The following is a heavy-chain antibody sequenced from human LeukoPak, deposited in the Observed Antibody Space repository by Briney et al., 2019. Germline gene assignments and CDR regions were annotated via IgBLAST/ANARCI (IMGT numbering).Heavy chain of an antibody. CDR1: DASISTYH. V-gene: IGHV4-59*01. CDR2: TSYSGIT. CDR3: ARGFSTTVAGAADN. D-gene: IGHD6-19*01. J-gene: IGHJ3*01. Sequence: PSETLSLTCTVSDASISTYHWNWMRQPPGKGLEWIAYTSYSGITKYNPSLNGRATISIDTSRNQLSLRLTSVTPADTALYYCARGFSTTVAGAADNWGQGTMVTVSS.